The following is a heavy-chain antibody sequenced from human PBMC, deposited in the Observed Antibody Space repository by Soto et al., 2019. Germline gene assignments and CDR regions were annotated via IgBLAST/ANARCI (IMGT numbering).Heavy chain of an antibody. CDR1: GFTFSSYG. D-gene: IGHD2-21*02. V-gene: IGHV3-33*01. Sequence: PGGSLRPSCAASGFTFSSYGMHWVRQAPGKGLEWVAVIWYDGSNKYYADSVKGRFTISRDNSKNTLYLQMNSLRAEDTAVYYCARASCGGDCYYYYYGMDVWGQGTTVTVSS. CDR2: IWYDGSNK. J-gene: IGHJ6*02. CDR3: ARASCGGDCYYYYYGMDV.